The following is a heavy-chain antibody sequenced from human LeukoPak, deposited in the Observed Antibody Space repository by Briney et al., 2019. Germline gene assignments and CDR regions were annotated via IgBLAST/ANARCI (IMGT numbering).Heavy chain of an antibody. J-gene: IGHJ4*02. CDR3: ATYRQVLLPFES. Sequence: GGSLRLSCAASGFTFSKYGMHWVRQAPGKGLEWVTFADSLKGRFTISRDNAKNSLYLQMNSLRAEDTAIYYCATYRQVLLPFESWGQGTLVTVSS. D-gene: IGHD2-8*02. CDR1: GFTFSKYG. V-gene: IGHV3-21*04.